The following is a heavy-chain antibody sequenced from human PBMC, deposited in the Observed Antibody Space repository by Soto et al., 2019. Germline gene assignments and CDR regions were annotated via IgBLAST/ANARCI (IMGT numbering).Heavy chain of an antibody. Sequence: QVQLVQSGAEVKKPGPSVKVSCKASGGTFSSYTISWVRQAPGQGLEWMGRIIPILGIANYAQKFQGRVTITADKSTSTAYMELSSLRSEDTAVYYCASPDCSGGSCYGDAYFDYWGQGTLVTVSS. V-gene: IGHV1-69*02. CDR1: GGTFSSYT. D-gene: IGHD2-15*01. J-gene: IGHJ4*02. CDR3: ASPDCSGGSCYGDAYFDY. CDR2: IIPILGIA.